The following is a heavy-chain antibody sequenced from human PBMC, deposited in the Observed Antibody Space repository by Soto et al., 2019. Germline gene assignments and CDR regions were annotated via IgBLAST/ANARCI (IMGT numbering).Heavy chain of an antibody. CDR2: FYYSGST. Sequence: PSETLSLTCTVSGGSVSSGSYHWSWIRQPPGKGLEWIGYFYYSGSTNYNPSLKSRLTISVDTSKNQFSLKLSSVTAADTAVYYCAGGRYNRPMEYCGQGTRVT. CDR1: GGSVSSGSYH. CDR3: AGGRYNRPMEY. V-gene: IGHV4-61*01. J-gene: IGHJ4*02. D-gene: IGHD1-20*01.